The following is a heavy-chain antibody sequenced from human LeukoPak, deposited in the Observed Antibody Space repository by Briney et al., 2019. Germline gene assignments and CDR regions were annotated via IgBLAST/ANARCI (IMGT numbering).Heavy chain of an antibody. Sequence: PGGSLRLSCAASGFTFSSYWMSWVRQAPGRGLEWVANIKQDGSEKYYVDSVKGRFTISRDNAKNSLYLQMNSLRAEDTAVYYCARMAGSTVRQYYYYYMDVWGKGTTVTVSS. CDR1: GFTFSSYW. CDR2: IKQDGSEK. V-gene: IGHV3-7*01. CDR3: ARMAGSTVRQYYYYYMDV. J-gene: IGHJ6*03. D-gene: IGHD3-10*01.